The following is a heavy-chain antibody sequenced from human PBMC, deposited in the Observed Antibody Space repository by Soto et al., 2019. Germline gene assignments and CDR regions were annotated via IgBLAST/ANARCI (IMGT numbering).Heavy chain of an antibody. V-gene: IGHV4-59*01. J-gene: IGHJ6*02. CDR3: ARLRNVVQGYGMYV. CDR2: INDSGST. Sequence: SETLSLTCTVSGGSINNYSWSWLRQPPGKGLEWIGYINDSGSTNYNASLKSRVTMSVDTSENQFSLKLSSVTAADTAVYYCARLRNVVQGYGMYVWSQGTTVTVSS. CDR1: GGSINNYS. D-gene: IGHD3-10*01.